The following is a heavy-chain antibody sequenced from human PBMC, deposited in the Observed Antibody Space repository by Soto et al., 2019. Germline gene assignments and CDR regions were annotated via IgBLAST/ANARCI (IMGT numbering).Heavy chain of an antibody. D-gene: IGHD7-27*01. CDR2: IIPLFGTT. V-gene: IGHV1-69*01. Sequence: QVQVVQSGVEVRRPGSSVKVSCKASGDTFKNCVISWVRQAPGQGLEWMGGIIPLFGTTDFAQRFQGRLTITTDESTTTAYMELSRLRSKDTATYYCAAELGLGKLSVVWGQGTTVIVSS. J-gene: IGHJ6*02. CDR3: AAELGLGKLSVV. CDR1: GDTFKNCV.